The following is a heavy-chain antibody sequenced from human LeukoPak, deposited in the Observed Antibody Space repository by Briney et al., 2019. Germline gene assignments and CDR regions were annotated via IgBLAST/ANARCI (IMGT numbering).Heavy chain of an antibody. CDR2: IIPIFGTA. CDR3: ASVEQWLDAFDI. D-gene: IGHD6-19*01. Sequence: SVKVSCKASGGTFSSYAISWVRQAPGQGLEWMGRIIPIFGTANYAQKFQGRVTITTDESTSTAYMELSGLRSEDTAVYYCASVEQWLDAFDIWGQGTMVTVSS. J-gene: IGHJ3*02. CDR1: GGTFSSYA. V-gene: IGHV1-69*05.